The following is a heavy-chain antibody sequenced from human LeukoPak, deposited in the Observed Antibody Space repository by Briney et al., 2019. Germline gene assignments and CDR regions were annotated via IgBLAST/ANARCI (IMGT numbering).Heavy chain of an antibody. Sequence: SETLSLTCTVSGGSISSHYWSWIRQPPGKGLEWIGYIYYSGSTNYNPSLKSRVTISVDTSKNQFSLKLSSVTAADTAVYYCARRYYYGMDVWGQGTTVTVSS. CDR3: ARRYYYGMDV. CDR1: GGSISSHY. CDR2: IYYSGST. J-gene: IGHJ6*02. V-gene: IGHV4-59*08.